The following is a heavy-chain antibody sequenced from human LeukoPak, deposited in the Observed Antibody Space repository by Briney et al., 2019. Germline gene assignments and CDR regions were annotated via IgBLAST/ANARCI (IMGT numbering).Heavy chain of an antibody. CDR2: INPNSGGT. J-gene: IGHJ4*02. V-gene: IGHV1-2*02. CDR3: ARGLHWNYIQEFDY. D-gene: IGHD1-7*01. CDR1: GYTFTGYY. Sequence: ASVKVSCKASGYTFTGYYMHWVRQAPGQGLEWMGWINPNSGGTNYAQKFQGRVTMTRDTSISTAYMELSRLRSDDTAVYYCARGLHWNYIQEFDYWGQGTLVTVSS.